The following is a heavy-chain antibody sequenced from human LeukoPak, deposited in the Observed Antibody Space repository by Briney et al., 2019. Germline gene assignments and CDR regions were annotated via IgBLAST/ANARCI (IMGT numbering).Heavy chain of an antibody. D-gene: IGHD2-2*01. CDR3: ARYCGSTSCLHFDY. Sequence: SETLSLTCAVSGGSISSSNWWSWVRQPPGKGLEWIGEINHSGSTNYNPSLKSRVTISVDKSKNQFSLKLSSVTAADTAVYYCARYCGSTSCLHFDYWGQGTLVTVSS. CDR2: INHSGST. J-gene: IGHJ4*02. V-gene: IGHV4-4*02. CDR1: GGSISSSNW.